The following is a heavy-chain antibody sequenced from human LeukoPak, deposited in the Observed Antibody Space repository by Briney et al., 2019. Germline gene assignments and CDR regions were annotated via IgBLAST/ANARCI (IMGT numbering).Heavy chain of an antibody. V-gene: IGHV3-23*01. J-gene: IGHJ4*02. CDR1: GFTFSSYA. CDR3: AKHGFGVFEGY. D-gene: IGHD3-10*01. CDR2: ISGSGGST. Sequence: GGSLRLSCAASGFTFSSYAMSWVRQAPGKGLQWVSGISGSGGSTYYADSVKGRFTISRDNSKNTLYLQMNSLRAEDTAVYYCAKHGFGVFEGYWGQGTLVTVSS.